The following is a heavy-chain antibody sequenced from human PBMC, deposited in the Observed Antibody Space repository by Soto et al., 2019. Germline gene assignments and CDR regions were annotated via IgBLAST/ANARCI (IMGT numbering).Heavy chain of an antibody. CDR1: GGSIDDYY. CDR3: ARVRVDADDLFYFDS. D-gene: IGHD3-3*01. V-gene: IGHV4-59*07. J-gene: IGHJ4*02. Sequence: QVQLQESGPGLVAPSDTLSLTCSVSGGSIDDYYWSWIRQPPGKGLGWVAFIYHSGGTDYSPPLQSRVSLSVDTSKNQFSLRLTSVTAADTAVYYCARVRVDADDLFYFDSWGEGTLVTVSS. CDR2: IYHSGGT.